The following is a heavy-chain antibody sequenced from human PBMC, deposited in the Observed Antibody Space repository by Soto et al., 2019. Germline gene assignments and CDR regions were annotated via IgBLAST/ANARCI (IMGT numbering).Heavy chain of an antibody. CDR2: ISGSGGST. CDR1: GFTFSSYA. Sequence: GGSLRLSCAASGFTFSSYAMSWVHQAPGKGLEWVSAISGSGGSTYYADSVKGRFTISRDNSKNTLYLQMNSLRAEDTAVYYCAKEGRIRAGWLVRKGPFDYWGQGTLVTVSS. CDR3: AKEGRIRAGWLVRKGPFDY. V-gene: IGHV3-23*01. D-gene: IGHD6-19*01. J-gene: IGHJ4*02.